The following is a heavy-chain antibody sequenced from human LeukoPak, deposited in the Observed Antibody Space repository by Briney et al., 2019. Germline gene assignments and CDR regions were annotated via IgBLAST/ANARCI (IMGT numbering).Heavy chain of an antibody. V-gene: IGHV1-2*07. CDR1: GYTFTAYY. CDR2: INPDSGTT. CDR3: ARDLGY. Sequence: ASVKVSCKASGYTFTAYYIHWLRQAPGQGLEWMGWINPDSGTTKYAHNFQGRVTMTRDTSISAAYVELSRLTSDDTAVYYCARDLGYWGQGTLVTVSS. J-gene: IGHJ4*02.